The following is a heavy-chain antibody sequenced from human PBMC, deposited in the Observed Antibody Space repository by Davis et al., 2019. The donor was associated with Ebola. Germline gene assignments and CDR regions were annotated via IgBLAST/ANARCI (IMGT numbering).Heavy chain of an antibody. Sequence: PGGSLRPSCPASGFTSSSYSMNWVRQAPGKGLEWVSYISSSSSTIYYADSVKGRFTISRNNAKNSLYLQINSLRAEDTAVYYCARGRGGKSRYGMDVWGQGTTVTVSS. J-gene: IGHJ6*02. D-gene: IGHD4-23*01. CDR3: ARGRGGKSRYGMDV. V-gene: IGHV3-48*01. CDR2: ISSSSSTI. CDR1: GFTSSSYS.